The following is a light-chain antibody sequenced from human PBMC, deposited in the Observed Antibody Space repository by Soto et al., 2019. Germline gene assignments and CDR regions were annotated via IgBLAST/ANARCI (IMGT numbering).Light chain of an antibody. V-gene: IGLV2-14*01. Sequence: QSVLTQPVSVYGSHRQSLTVSCTGTTSDVGGYDYVAWYQQHPGKAPKLMIYDVSSRPSGVSNRFSGSKSGNTASLTISGLQAEDEADYYCSSYLGSSTLSGVFGTGTKVTVL. CDR3: SSYLGSSTLSGV. CDR1: TSDVGGYDY. CDR2: DVS. J-gene: IGLJ1*01.